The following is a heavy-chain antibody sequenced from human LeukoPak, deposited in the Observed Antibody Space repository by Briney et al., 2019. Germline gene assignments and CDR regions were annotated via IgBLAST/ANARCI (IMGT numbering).Heavy chain of an antibody. D-gene: IGHD2-15*01. J-gene: IGHJ4*02. CDR2: IYTSGST. Sequence: PSQTLSLTCTVSGGSISSGSYYWSWIRQPAGKGLEWIGRIYTSGSTNYNPSLKSRVTIPVDTSKNQFSLKLSSVPAADTAVYYCARDLGRCSGGSCYSDYWGQGTLVTVSS. V-gene: IGHV4-61*02. CDR1: GGSISSGSYY. CDR3: ARDLGRCSGGSCYSDY.